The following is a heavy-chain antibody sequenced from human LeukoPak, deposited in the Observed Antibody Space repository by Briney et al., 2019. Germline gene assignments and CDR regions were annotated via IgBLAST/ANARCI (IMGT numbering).Heavy chain of an antibody. CDR1: GYTFTGYY. J-gene: IGHJ4*02. Sequence: ASVTVSCKASGYTFTGYYMHWVRQAPGQGLEWMGWINPNSGGTNYAQKFQGRVTMTRDTSMSTAYMELSRLRSDDTAVYYCAREESVAGGLDYWGQGTLVTVSS. D-gene: IGHD6-19*01. V-gene: IGHV1-2*02. CDR3: AREESVAGGLDY. CDR2: INPNSGGT.